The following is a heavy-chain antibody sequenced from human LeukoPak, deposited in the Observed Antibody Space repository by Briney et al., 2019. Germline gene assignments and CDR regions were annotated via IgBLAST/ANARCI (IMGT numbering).Heavy chain of an antibody. CDR3: ARDHRYAFDN. Sequence: GGSLRLSCAASGFTFSDYYMTWIRQAPGKGLEWVSYISSSGSTIDLADSVKGRFTISRDNAKNSLYLQMDSLRVEDTAVYYCARDHRYAFDNWGQGTLVTVSS. V-gene: IGHV3-11*04. J-gene: IGHJ4*02. CDR2: ISSSGSTI. CDR1: GFTFSDYY. D-gene: IGHD5-12*01.